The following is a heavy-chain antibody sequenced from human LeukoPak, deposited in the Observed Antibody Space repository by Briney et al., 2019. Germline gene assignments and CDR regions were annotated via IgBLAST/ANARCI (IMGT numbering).Heavy chain of an antibody. J-gene: IGHJ1*01. CDR2: IYSGGST. CDR3: TVYSYSPLYFQH. D-gene: IGHD5-18*01. V-gene: IGHV3-66*01. CDR1: AFTVGNNC. Sequence: GGSLRLSCAPAAFTVGNNCISSVRQAPGKGLEWVSVIYSGGSTFYADSVKGRFTISRDNSKNTLYLQMNSLRAEETAVYYFTVYSYSPLYFQHWGPGTLVTVSS.